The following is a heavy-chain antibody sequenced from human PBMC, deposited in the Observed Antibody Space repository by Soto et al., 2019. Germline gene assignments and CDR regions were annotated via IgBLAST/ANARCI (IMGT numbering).Heavy chain of an antibody. J-gene: IGHJ4*02. D-gene: IGHD6-19*01. CDR3: AKDLSSGWYDRAYGY. CDR1: GFTFSSYA. CDR2: ISGSGGST. Sequence: HPGGSLRLSCAASGFTFSSYAMSWVRQAPGKGLEWVSAISGSGGSTYYADSVKGRFTISRDNSKNTLYLQMNSLRAEDTAVYYCAKDLSSGWYDRAYGYWGQGTLVTVYS. V-gene: IGHV3-23*01.